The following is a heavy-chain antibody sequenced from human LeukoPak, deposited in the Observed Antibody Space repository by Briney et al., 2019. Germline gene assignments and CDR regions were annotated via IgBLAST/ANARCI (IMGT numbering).Heavy chain of an antibody. V-gene: IGHV4-30-2*01. Sequence: SQTLSLTCTVSGGSISSGGYYWSWIRQPPGKGLEWIGYIYHSGSTYYNPSLKSRVTISVDRSKNQFSLKLSSVTAADTAVYYCAREGGYSYGFSFDYWGQGTLVTVSS. CDR1: GGSISSGGYY. J-gene: IGHJ4*02. CDR3: AREGGYSYGFSFDY. CDR2: IYHSGST. D-gene: IGHD5-18*01.